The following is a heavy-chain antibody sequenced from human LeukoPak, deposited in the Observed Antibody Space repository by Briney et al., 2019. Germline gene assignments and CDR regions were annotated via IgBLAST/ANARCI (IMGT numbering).Heavy chain of an antibody. CDR1: GFTFSSYS. J-gene: IGHJ4*02. V-gene: IGHV3-48*01. CDR2: ISSSSNTI. Sequence: GGSLRLSCAASGFTFSSYSMYWVRQAPGKGLEWVSHISSSSNTIYYADSVKGRFTISRDNAKNSLYLQMNSLRAEDTAVYYCARGYSSGSYPPGYWGQGTLVTVSS. D-gene: IGHD6-19*01. CDR3: ARGYSSGSYPPGY.